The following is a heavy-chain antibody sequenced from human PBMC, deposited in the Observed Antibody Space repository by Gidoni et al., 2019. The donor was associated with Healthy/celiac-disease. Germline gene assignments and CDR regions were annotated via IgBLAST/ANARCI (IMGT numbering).Heavy chain of an antibody. D-gene: IGHD2-2*01. J-gene: IGHJ3*02. CDR1: GFTFSSYA. CDR2: ISGSGGST. Sequence: EVQLLESGGGWVQPGGSLRLSCAASGFTFSSYAMRWVRQAPGKGLEWFAAISGSGGSTYYADSVKSRYTISRDNSKNTLYLQMISLRAEDTAVYYCAKDLEGYCSSTSCYGAFDIWGQGTMVTVSS. CDR3: AKDLEGYCSSTSCYGAFDI. V-gene: IGHV3-23*01.